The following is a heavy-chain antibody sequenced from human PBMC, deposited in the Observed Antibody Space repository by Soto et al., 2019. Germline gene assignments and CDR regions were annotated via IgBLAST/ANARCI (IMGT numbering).Heavy chain of an antibody. Sequence: SETLSLTCTVSGGSISSGGYYWSWIRQHPGKGLEWIGYIYYSGSTYYNPSLKSRVTISVDTSKNQFSLKLSSVTAADTAVYYCARDYVVVVAATSHYYGMDFWGQGTMVTVSS. D-gene: IGHD2-15*01. CDR3: ARDYVVVVAATSHYYGMDF. CDR2: IYYSGST. J-gene: IGHJ6*02. CDR1: GGSISSGGYY. V-gene: IGHV4-31*03.